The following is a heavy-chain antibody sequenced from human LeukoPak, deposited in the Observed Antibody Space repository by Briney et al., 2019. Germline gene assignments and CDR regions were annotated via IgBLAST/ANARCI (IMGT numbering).Heavy chain of an antibody. V-gene: IGHV3-23*01. J-gene: IGHJ4*02. CDR1: GFTFSSYA. CDR3: AKDVLLWFGELPNNYFDY. D-gene: IGHD3-10*01. CDR2: ISGSGGST. Sequence: PGGSLRLSCAASGFTFSSYAMSWVRQAPGKGLEWVSAISGSGGSTYYADSVEGRFTISRDNSKNTLYLQMNSLRAEDTAVYYCAKDVLLWFGELPNNYFDYWGQGTLVTVSS.